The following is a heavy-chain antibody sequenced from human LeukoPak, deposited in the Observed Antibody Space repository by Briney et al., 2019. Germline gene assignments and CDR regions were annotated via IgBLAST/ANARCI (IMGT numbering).Heavy chain of an antibody. CDR2: FDPEDGET. CDR3: AMGGIAAAGLRDDWFDP. CDR1: GYTPTELS. J-gene: IGHJ5*02. V-gene: IGHV1-24*01. Sequence: GASVKVSCKVSGYTPTELSMHWVRQAPGKGLEWMGGFDPEDGETIYAQKFQGRVTMTEDTSTDTAYMELSSLRSEDTAVYSCAMGGIAAAGLRDDWFDPWGQGTLVTVSS. D-gene: IGHD6-13*01.